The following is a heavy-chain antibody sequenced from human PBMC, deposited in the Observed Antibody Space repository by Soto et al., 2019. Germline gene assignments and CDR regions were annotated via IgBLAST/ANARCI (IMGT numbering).Heavy chain of an antibody. CDR3: SREVNFYGLDV. V-gene: IGHV1-8*01. J-gene: IGHJ6*02. Sequence: QVQLVQSGAEVKKPGASVKVPCKASGYTFTSYDINWVRQATGQGLEWMGWMNPNSGNTGYAQKFQGRVTMTRNTSISTAYMELSSLRSEATAVYYGSREVNFYGLDVWGQGTTVTVSS. CDR1: GYTFTSYD. CDR2: MNPNSGNT.